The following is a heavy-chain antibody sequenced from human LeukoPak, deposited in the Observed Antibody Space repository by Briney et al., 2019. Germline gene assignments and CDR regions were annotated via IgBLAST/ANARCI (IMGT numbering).Heavy chain of an antibody. CDR1: GFTFSDHY. V-gene: IGHV3-72*01. J-gene: IGHJ4*02. CDR3: VRVGRSETLDY. CDR2: SRNKANSYTT. Sequence: GGSLRLSCAASGFTFSDHYMDWVRQAPGKGLEWVGRSRNKANSYTTEYAASVKGRFTISRDDSKNSLYLQMNILKTEDTAVYHCVRVGRSETLDYWGQGTLVTVSS.